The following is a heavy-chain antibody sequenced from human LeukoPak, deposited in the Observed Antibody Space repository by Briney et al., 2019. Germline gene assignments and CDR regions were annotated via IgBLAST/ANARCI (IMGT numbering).Heavy chain of an antibody. V-gene: IGHV3-7*01. Sequence: GGSLRLSCAASGFTFSSYWMSWVRQAPGKGVEWVANIKQDGSEKYYVDSVKGRFTISRDNAKNSLYLQMNSLRAEDTAVYYCARDYLRTTVTAPWYFDLWGRGTLVTVSS. CDR1: GFTFSSYW. CDR3: ARDYLRTTVTAPWYFDL. CDR2: IKQDGSEK. D-gene: IGHD4-17*01. J-gene: IGHJ2*01.